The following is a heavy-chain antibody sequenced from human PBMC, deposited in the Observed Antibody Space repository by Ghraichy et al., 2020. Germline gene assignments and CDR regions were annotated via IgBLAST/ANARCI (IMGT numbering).Heavy chain of an antibody. CDR1: GFTFSSYW. CDR3: ARDPRCPPRSGGSCYSMGSR. V-gene: IGHV3-7*01. D-gene: IGHD2-15*01. Sequence: GGSLRLSCAASGFTFSSYWMSWVRQAPGKGLEWVANIKQDGSEKYYVDSVKGRFTISRDNAKNSLYLQMNSLRAEDTAVYYCARDPRCPPRSGGSCYSMGSRWGQGTLVTVSS. CDR2: IKQDGSEK. J-gene: IGHJ4*02.